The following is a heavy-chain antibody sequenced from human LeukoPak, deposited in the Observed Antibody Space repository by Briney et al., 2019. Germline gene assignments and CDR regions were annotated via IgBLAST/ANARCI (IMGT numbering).Heavy chain of an antibody. D-gene: IGHD6-13*01. Sequence: GGSLRLSCAASGFTFSSYTMHWVRQAPGKGLEWVALISYDGSNEFYADSVKGRCTISRDNAKNSLYLQMNSLRAEDTAVYYCARTLVAAGSDAFDIWGQGTMVTVSS. J-gene: IGHJ3*02. CDR2: ISYDGSNE. V-gene: IGHV3-30-3*01. CDR1: GFTFSSYT. CDR3: ARTLVAAGSDAFDI.